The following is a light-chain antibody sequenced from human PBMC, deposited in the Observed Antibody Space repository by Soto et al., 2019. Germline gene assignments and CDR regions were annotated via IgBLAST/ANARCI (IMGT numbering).Light chain of an antibody. CDR1: QSVSSN. Sequence: EIVMTQSPATLSVSQGEGATLSCRASQSVSSNLAWYQQKPGQAPRLLIYGASTRATGIPARFSGSGSGTEFTLTISNLQSEDFAVYYCQQYDNWPPWTFGQGTKVEIK. CDR3: QQYDNWPPWT. V-gene: IGKV3-15*01. J-gene: IGKJ1*01. CDR2: GAS.